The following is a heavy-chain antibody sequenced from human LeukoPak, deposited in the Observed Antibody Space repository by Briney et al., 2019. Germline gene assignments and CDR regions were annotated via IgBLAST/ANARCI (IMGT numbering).Heavy chain of an antibody. CDR1: GFTFSNYG. J-gene: IGHJ4*02. CDR2: IPYDGSNK. CDR3: AKDICGGNCYPHGGY. Sequence: PGGSLRLSCAASGFTFSNYGMHWVRQAPGKGLEGVAFIPYDGSNKYYADSLQGRLTISRDNSMNTLYLQMSSLRAEDTARYYCAKDICGGNCYPHGGYWGQGTLVTVSS. V-gene: IGHV3-30*02. D-gene: IGHD2-21*01.